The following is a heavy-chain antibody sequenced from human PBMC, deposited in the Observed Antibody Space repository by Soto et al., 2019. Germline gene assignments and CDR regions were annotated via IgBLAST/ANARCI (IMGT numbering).Heavy chain of an antibody. J-gene: IGHJ6*02. Sequence: QVQLVQSGAEVKKPGASVKVSCKASGYTFSAHYLHWVRPAPGQGLEWMGWINPVSGGTKYAQKFQDWLPRTRDTSSSTAYMELSRLKSDDTAVYYCARLGRGFYALDVWGQGTTVTGSS. CDR1: GYTFSAHY. V-gene: IGHV1-2*04. D-gene: IGHD1-26*01. CDR2: INPVSGGT. CDR3: ARLGRGFYALDV.